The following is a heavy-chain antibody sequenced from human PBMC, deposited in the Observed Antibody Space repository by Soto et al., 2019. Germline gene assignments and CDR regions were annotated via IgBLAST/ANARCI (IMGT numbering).Heavy chain of an antibody. CDR3: ARDRLRHYDFWSGYSEHFFDY. CDR1: GFTFSSYA. Sequence: GGSLRLSCAASGFTFSSYAMHWVRQAPGKGLEWVAVISYDGSNKYYADSVKGRFTISRDNSKNTLYLQMNSLRAEDTAVYYCARDRLRHYDFWSGYSEHFFDYWGQGTLVTVSS. V-gene: IGHV3-30-3*01. J-gene: IGHJ4*02. D-gene: IGHD3-3*01. CDR2: ISYDGSNK.